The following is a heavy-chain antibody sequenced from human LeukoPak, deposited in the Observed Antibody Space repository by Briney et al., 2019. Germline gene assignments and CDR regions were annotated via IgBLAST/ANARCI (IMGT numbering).Heavy chain of an antibody. CDR2: ISGGGGNT. CDR3: ATHLSVAGTLFDY. V-gene: IGHV3-23*01. CDR1: GFIFSNFA. D-gene: IGHD6-19*01. J-gene: IGHJ4*02. Sequence: GGSLSLSCAASGFIFSNFAMNWVRQAPGKGLEWVSTISGGGGNTYYADSVKGRFTISRDNSKNTLYLEMNSLRPEDTAVYYCATHLSVAGTLFDYWGQGTLVTVSS.